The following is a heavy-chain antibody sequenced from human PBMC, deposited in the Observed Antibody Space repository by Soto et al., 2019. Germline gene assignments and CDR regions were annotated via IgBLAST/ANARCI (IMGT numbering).Heavy chain of an antibody. V-gene: IGHV1-46*03. CDR3: VRVQWLPPPSGWYLGY. Sequence: ASVKVSCKASGYTFTSYYMHWVRQAPGQGLEWMGIINPSGGSTSYAQKFQGRVTMTRDTSTSTVYMELSSLRSEDTAVYYCVRVQWLPPPSGWYLGYWGQGTLVTVSS. CDR1: GYTFTSYY. D-gene: IGHD6-19*01. CDR2: INPSGGST. J-gene: IGHJ4*02.